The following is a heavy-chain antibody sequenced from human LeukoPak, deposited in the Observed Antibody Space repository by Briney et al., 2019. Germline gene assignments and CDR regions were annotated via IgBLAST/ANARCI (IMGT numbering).Heavy chain of an antibody. CDR2: IYYSGST. CDR1: GYSISSGYY. V-gene: IGHV4-59*08. CDR3: ARQRGSSSWRWFDP. D-gene: IGHD6-13*01. Sequence: SETLSLTCTVSGYSISSGYYWSWIRQPPGKGLEWIGYIYYSGSTNYNPSLKSRVTISVDTSKNQFSLKLSSVTAADTAVYYCARQRGSSSWRWFDPWGQGTLVTVSS. J-gene: IGHJ5*02.